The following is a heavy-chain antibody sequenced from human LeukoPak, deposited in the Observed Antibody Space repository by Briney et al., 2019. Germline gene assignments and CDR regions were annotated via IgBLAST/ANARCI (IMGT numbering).Heavy chain of an antibody. CDR3: ARDWPLHSSIDY. CDR2: INPNSGGT. Sequence: GASVKVSCKASGYTFTGYYMHWVRQAPGQGLEWMGLINPNSGGTNYAQKFQGRVTMTRDTSISTAYMELSRLRSDDTAVYYCARDWPLHSSIDYWGQGTLVTVSS. V-gene: IGHV1-2*02. D-gene: IGHD6-19*01. J-gene: IGHJ4*02. CDR1: GYTFTGYY.